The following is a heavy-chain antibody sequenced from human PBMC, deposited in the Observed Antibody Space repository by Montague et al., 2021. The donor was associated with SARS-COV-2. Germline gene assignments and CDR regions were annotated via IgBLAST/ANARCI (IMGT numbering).Heavy chain of an antibody. CDR2: IYYSGST. J-gene: IGHJ6*02. V-gene: IGHV4-61*08. Sequence: LVKPTQTLTLTCSFSGFSLSNAGVGVSWIRQPPGKGLEWIGYIYYSGSTNYNPSLKSRVTISVDTSKNQFSLKLSSVTAADTAVYYCARHIRGYFDWLLMYGMDVWGQGTTVTVSS. D-gene: IGHD3-9*01. CDR3: ARHIRGYFDWLLMYGMDV. CDR1: GFSLSNAGVG.